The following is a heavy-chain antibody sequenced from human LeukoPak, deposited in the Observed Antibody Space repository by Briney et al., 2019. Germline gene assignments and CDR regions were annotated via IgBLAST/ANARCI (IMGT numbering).Heavy chain of an antibody. CDR3: ARDRGYGDYGGNWFDP. Sequence: SETLSLTCTVSGGSIGNFYWTWIRQSPGKGLEWIGYIYYSGTTKYNPSLKSRVIISIDTSKNQFSLKMSSVTAADTAVYFCARDRGYGDYGGNWFDPWGQGTLVTVSS. V-gene: IGHV4-59*01. CDR1: GGSIGNFY. D-gene: IGHD4-17*01. CDR2: IYYSGTT. J-gene: IGHJ5*02.